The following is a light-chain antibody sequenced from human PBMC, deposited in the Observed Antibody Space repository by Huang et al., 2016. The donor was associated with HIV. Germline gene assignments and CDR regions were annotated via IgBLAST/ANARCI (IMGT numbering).Light chain of an antibody. J-gene: IGKJ5*01. CDR3: QQTASFPIT. CDR1: QDLNNY. V-gene: IGKV1-12*01. Sequence: DIQMTQSPSSVSASVGARVTITCRASQDLNNYLTWYQQKPHRAPKLLIYDASNLQSGIPSRFSGRCSGTDFTLTISCLQPEDFATYYCQQTASFPITFGQGTRLEI. CDR2: DAS.